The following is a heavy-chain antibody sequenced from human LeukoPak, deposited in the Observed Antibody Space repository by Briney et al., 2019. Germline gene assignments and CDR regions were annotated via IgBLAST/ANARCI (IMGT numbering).Heavy chain of an antibody. V-gene: IGHV3-30*18. CDR1: GFTFSSYG. CDR2: ISYDGSNK. CDR3: AKDLVGGDYVPTFDY. Sequence: GGSLRLSCAASGFTFSSYGMHWVRQAPGKGLEWVAVISYDGSNKYYADSVKGRFTISSDNSKNTLYLQMNSLRAEDTAVYYCAKDLVGGDYVPTFDYWGQGTLVTVSS. J-gene: IGHJ4*02. D-gene: IGHD4-17*01.